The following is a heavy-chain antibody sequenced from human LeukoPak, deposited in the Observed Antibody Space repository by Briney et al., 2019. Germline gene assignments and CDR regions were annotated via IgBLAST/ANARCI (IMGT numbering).Heavy chain of an antibody. Sequence: GGSLRLSRAASGFTFSNTWMSSVRQAPGKGLEWVGRIKSKTDGGTTDYAAPVKGRFTISRDDSKNTLYLQMNSLKTEDTAVYYCTTGLRAADTNWGRGTLVTVSS. CDR2: IKSKTDGGTT. J-gene: IGHJ4*02. V-gene: IGHV3-15*01. CDR1: GFTFSNTW. D-gene: IGHD6-13*01. CDR3: TTGLRAADTN.